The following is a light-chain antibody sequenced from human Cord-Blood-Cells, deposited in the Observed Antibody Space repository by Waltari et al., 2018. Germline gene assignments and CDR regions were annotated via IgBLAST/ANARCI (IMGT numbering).Light chain of an antibody. V-gene: IGKV1-39*01. J-gene: IGKJ3*01. CDR2: AAS. CDR1: QSISSY. Sequence: DIQMTQSPSSLSASVGDRVTITCRASQSISSYLNWYQQKPGKAPKLLIYAASSLQSGVPSRFSGSGSGTDFTLTISSLQPEDFATYYCQQSYSTLFTSGPGTKEDIK. CDR3: QQSYSTLFT.